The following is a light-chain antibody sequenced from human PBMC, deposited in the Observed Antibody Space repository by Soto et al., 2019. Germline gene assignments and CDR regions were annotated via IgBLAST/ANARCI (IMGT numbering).Light chain of an antibody. J-gene: IGKJ1*01. CDR1: QSVSSSY. CDR3: QQYGSSLRT. Sequence: EIVLTQSPGTLSLSPGERATLSCRASQSVSSSYLAWYQQKPGQAPRLLIYDASDRATGIPDRCSGSGSGTDFTLTISRLEPEDFAVFYCQQYGSSLRTFGQGTKVEIK. V-gene: IGKV3-20*01. CDR2: DAS.